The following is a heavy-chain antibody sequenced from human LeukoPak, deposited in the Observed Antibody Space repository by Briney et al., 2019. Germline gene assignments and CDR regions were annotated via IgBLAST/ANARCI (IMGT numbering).Heavy chain of an antibody. CDR2: ISSSGNTI. CDR3: ARSSSWITDYDY. J-gene: IGHJ4*02. CDR1: GFTFSSYS. V-gene: IGHV3-48*04. Sequence: GSLRLSCAASGFTFSSYSINWVRQAPGKGLEWGSYISSSGNTIDYDDSLKGRFNISRDNAKNTLYLQVNSLRAEDTAVYYCARSSSWITDYDYWGQGTLVTVSS. D-gene: IGHD6-13*01.